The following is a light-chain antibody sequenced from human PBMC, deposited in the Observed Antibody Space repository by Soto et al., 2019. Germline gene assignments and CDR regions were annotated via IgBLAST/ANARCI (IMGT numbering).Light chain of an antibody. Sequence: QSVLTQPGSVSGSPGQSITISCTGTSSDVGAYNLVSWYQHHPGKAPKLLIFEGSKRPSGVSNRFSGSKSGNTASLTISGLQAEDEADYHCCSYGGFSTFVVFGGGTKVTVL. J-gene: IGLJ2*01. V-gene: IGLV2-23*03. CDR3: CSYGGFSTFVV. CDR2: EGS. CDR1: SSDVGAYNL.